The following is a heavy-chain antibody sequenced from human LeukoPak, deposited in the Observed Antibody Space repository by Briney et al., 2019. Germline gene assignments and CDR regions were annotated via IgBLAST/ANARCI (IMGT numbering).Heavy chain of an antibody. D-gene: IGHD3-22*01. CDR3: ARAPSGHTYYYDSSGSDP. Sequence: ASVKVSRKPSSYTFTIYGISWVRQAPGQRIEWMGWISAYNGNTNYAQKLQGRVTMTTDTSTSTAYMELRSLRSDDTAVYYCARAPSGHTYYYDSSGSDPWGQGTLVTVSS. CDR2: ISAYNGNT. CDR1: SYTFTIYG. J-gene: IGHJ5*02. V-gene: IGHV1-18*01.